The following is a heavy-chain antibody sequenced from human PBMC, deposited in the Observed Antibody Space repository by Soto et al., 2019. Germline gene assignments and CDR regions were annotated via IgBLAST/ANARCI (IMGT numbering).Heavy chain of an antibody. CDR3: AIRYSSSSKYFHH. D-gene: IGHD6-13*01. CDR2: ISHSGST. Sequence: QVQLQQWGAGLLKPSETLSLTCGVYGGSFSDYYWSWIRQPPGKGLEWIGEISHSGSTNYNPSLKSRTTISVATSKNPFSLKLSSVTAADTAVYYCAIRYSSSSKYFHHWGQGTLVTVSS. CDR1: GGSFSDYY. J-gene: IGHJ1*01. V-gene: IGHV4-34*01.